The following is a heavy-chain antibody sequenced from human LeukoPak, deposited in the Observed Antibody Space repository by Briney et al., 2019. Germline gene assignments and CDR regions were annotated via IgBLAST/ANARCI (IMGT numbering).Heavy chain of an antibody. Sequence: GGSLRLSCAASGFTVSSNYMSWVRQAPGKGLEWGSVIYSGGSTYYADSVKGRFTISRDNSKNTLYLQMNSLRAEDTAVYYCALEGYDSSGYEYNWFDPWGQGTLVTVSS. D-gene: IGHD3-22*01. CDR3: ALEGYDSSGYEYNWFDP. V-gene: IGHV3-53*01. CDR1: GFTVSSNY. J-gene: IGHJ5*02. CDR2: IYSGGST.